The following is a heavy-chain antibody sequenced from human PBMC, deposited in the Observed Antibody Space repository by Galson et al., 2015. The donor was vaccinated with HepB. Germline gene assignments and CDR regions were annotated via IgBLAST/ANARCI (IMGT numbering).Heavy chain of an antibody. CDR3: AKGSGGDPFDI. V-gene: IGHV3-23*01. J-gene: IGHJ3*02. D-gene: IGHD3-16*01. Sequence: LRLSCAASGFTFRNYAMSWVRQAPGKGLEWVSGISGSGVSTFYADSVKGRFTISRDNSKNTLYLQMNSLRAEDTAVYYCAKGSGGDPFDIWGQGTMVTVSS. CDR1: GFTFRNYA. CDR2: ISGSGVST.